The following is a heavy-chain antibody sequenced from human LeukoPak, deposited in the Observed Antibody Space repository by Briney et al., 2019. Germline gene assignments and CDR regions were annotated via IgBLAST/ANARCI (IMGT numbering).Heavy chain of an antibody. D-gene: IGHD2/OR15-2a*01. CDR2: IRYDGGIK. Sequence: GGSLRLSCAASGFIFSSYGMHWVRQAPGKGLEWVAFIRYDGGIKYYADSVKGRFTVSRDNAGNSLSLQMDSLRVEDTAVYYCTRELLSLQQGLDYWGQGTLVTVSS. CDR1: GFIFSSYG. CDR3: TRELLSLQQGLDY. V-gene: IGHV3-30*02. J-gene: IGHJ4*02.